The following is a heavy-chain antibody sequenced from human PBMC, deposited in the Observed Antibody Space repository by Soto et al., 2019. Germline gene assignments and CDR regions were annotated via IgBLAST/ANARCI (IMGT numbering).Heavy chain of an antibody. CDR2: IYYSGST. CDR3: AGTNYYYDSSGYYLYFQH. CDR1: GGSISSYY. Sequence: PSETLSLTCTVSGGSISSYYWSWIRQPPGKGLERIGYIYYSGSTNYNPSLKSRVTISVDTSKNEFSLKLSSVTAADTAVYYCAGTNYYYDSSGYYLYFQHWGQGTLVTVSS. D-gene: IGHD3-22*01. V-gene: IGHV4-59*01. J-gene: IGHJ1*01.